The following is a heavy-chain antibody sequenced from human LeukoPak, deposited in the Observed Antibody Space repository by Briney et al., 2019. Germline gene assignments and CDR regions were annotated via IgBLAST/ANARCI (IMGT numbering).Heavy chain of an antibody. D-gene: IGHD3-3*01. CDR2: IWFDGTNE. CDR1: GFSFSNYG. J-gene: IGHJ4*02. Sequence: GGSLRLSCLASGFSFSNYGMHWVRQAPGKGLEWVAVIWFDGTNEDYGDSVKGRFTISRDNSKNTLYLQMNNLRVEDTAVYYCAKETRFWSGIWNFDCWGQGTLATVSS. CDR3: AKETRFWSGIWNFDC. V-gene: IGHV3-33*06.